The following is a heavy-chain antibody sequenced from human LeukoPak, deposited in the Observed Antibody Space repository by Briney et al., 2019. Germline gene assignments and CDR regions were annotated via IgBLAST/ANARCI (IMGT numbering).Heavy chain of an antibody. CDR3: ARRYSSGWYLDY. CDR2: ITTSGSYT. D-gene: IGHD6-19*01. J-gene: IGHJ4*02. V-gene: IGHV3-11*03. Sequence: GGPLRLSCAASGFTFSDYYMSWIRQAPGKGLEWISYITTSGSYTNYADSVRGRFTISRDNAKNSLFLQMNSLRAEDTAVYYCARRYSSGWYLDYWGQGTLVTVSS. CDR1: GFTFSDYY.